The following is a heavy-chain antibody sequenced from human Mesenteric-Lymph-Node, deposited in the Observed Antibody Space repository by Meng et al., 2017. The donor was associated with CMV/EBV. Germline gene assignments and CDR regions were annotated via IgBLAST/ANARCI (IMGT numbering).Heavy chain of an antibody. CDR1: GFTFTSYA. Sequence: LSLTCAASGFTFTSYAMSWVRQAPGKGLEWVSAISGSGGSTYYADSVKGRFTISRDNSKNTLYLQMNSLRAEDTAVYYCAKDGDSSGYYLGAFDIWGQGTMVTVSS. V-gene: IGHV3-23*01. CDR2: ISGSGGST. D-gene: IGHD3-22*01. J-gene: IGHJ3*02. CDR3: AKDGDSSGYYLGAFDI.